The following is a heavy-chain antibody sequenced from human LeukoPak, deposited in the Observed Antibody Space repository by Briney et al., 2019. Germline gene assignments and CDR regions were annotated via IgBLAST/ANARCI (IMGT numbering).Heavy chain of an antibody. V-gene: IGHV1-18*01. J-gene: IGHJ6*03. D-gene: IGHD6-13*01. CDR2: ISAYNGNT. Sequence: ASVKVSCKASGYTFTSYGISWVRQAPGQGLEWMGWISAYNGNTNYAQKLQGRVTMITDTSTSTAYMELRSLRSDDTAVYYCARDRGSSSWYPFHHYYYYYMDVWGKGTTVTVSS. CDR1: GYTFTSYG. CDR3: ARDRGSSSWYPFHHYYYYYMDV.